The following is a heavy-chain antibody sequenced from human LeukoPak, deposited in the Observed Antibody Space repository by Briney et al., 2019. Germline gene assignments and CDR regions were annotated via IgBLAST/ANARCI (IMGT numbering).Heavy chain of an antibody. J-gene: IGHJ4*02. V-gene: IGHV3-7*01. CDR2: IKQGGSEK. Sequence: PGGSLRLSCAASGFILSSYWMSWVRQAPGKGLEWVANIKQGGSEKYYVDSVKGRFTISRDNAKNSLYLQMNSLRAEDTAAYYCARVLRLRWSGGPFDYWGQGTLVTVSS. D-gene: IGHD3-3*01. CDR1: GFILSSYW. CDR3: ARVLRLRWSGGPFDY.